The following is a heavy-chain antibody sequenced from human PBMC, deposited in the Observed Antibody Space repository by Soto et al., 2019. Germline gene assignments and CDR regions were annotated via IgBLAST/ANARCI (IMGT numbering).Heavy chain of an antibody. Sequence: ESGGGLVQPGGSLRLSCAASGFTFSSYEMNWVRQAPGKGLEWVSYISSSGSTIYYADSVKGRFTISRDNAKNSLYLQMNSLRAEDTAVYYCARGGYYVWGSYRYRASFDYWGQGTLVTVSS. CDR3: ARGGYYVWGSYRYRASFDY. J-gene: IGHJ4*02. V-gene: IGHV3-48*03. D-gene: IGHD3-16*02. CDR2: ISSSGSTI. CDR1: GFTFSSYE.